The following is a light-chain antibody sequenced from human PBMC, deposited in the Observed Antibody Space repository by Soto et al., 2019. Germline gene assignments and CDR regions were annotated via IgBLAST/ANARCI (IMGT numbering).Light chain of an antibody. CDR2: GAS. CDR1: QSVSEY. J-gene: IGKJ5*01. Sequence: EIVLTQSPGTLSLSPGERATLSCRASQSVSEYLAWYQQKPGQAPRLLIYGASTRATGIPARFSGSGSGTEFTLTISSLQSEDFAVYYCQQYHIWPSITFGQGTRLEIK. CDR3: QQYHIWPSIT. V-gene: IGKV3-15*01.